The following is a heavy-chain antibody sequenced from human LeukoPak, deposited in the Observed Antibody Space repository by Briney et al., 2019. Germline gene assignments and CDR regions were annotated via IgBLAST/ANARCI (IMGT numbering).Heavy chain of an antibody. CDR3: TRGGDLSTVAGALDY. CDR1: GFTFSDHY. J-gene: IGHJ4*02. D-gene: IGHD6-19*01. CDR2: TRNKANSYTT. V-gene: IGHV3-72*01. Sequence: GGSLRLSCAASGFTFSDHYMDWVRQAPGKGLEWVGRTRNKANSYTTEYAASVKGRFTISRDDSKNSLYLQMNSLKTEDTAVYYCTRGGDLSTVAGALDYWGQGTLVTVSS.